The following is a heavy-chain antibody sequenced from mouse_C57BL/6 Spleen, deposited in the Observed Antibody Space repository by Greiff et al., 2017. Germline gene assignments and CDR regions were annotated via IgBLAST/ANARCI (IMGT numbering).Heavy chain of an antibody. CDR1: GYSFTDYN. D-gene: IGHD1-1*01. CDR2: INPNYGTT. J-gene: IGHJ4*01. V-gene: IGHV1-39*01. CDR3: ARDAVVGDYAMDY. Sequence: EVKLMESGPELVKPGASVKISCKASGYSFTDYNMNWVKQSNGKSLEWIGVINPNYGTTSYNQKFKGKATLTVDQSSSTAYMQLISLTSEDSAVYYCARDAVVGDYAMDYWGQGTSVTVSS.